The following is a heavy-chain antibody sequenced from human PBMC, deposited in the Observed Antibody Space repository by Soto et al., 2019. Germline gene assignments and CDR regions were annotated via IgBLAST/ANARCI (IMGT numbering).Heavy chain of an antibody. CDR1: GYTFTSYA. CDR2: INAGNGNT. D-gene: IGHD6-19*01. CDR3: ARDPNWYSSGWYPSYYFDY. Sequence: ASVKVSCKASGYTFTSYAMHWVRQAPGQRLEWMGWINAGNGNTKYSQKFQGRVTITRDTSASTAYMELSSLRSEDTAVYYCARDPNWYSSGWYPSYYFDYGGQGTLVTVPS. V-gene: IGHV1-3*01. J-gene: IGHJ4*02.